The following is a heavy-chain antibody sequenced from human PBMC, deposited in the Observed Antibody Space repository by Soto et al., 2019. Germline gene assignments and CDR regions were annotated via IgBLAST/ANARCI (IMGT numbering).Heavy chain of an antibody. Sequence: GASVKVSCETSGYIFTSYGISWVRQAPGQGLEWMGWISAYNGNTNYAQKLQGRVTMTTDTSTSTAYMELRSLRSDDTAVYYCARYRRFSSSCYGGDDYYYGMFVCGPGTTVTVS. J-gene: IGHJ6*02. CDR3: ARYRRFSSSCYGGDDYYYGMFV. D-gene: IGHD6-13*01. V-gene: IGHV1-18*04. CDR1: GYIFTSYG. CDR2: ISAYNGNT.